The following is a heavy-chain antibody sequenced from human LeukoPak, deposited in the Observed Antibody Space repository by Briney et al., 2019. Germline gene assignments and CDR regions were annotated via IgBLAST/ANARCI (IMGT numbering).Heavy chain of an antibody. CDR1: GVTFSSYV. D-gene: IGHD3-22*01. V-gene: IGHV3-9*01. J-gene: IGHJ4*02. Sequence: GGSLRLSCEASGVTFSSYVMSWVRQAPGKGLEWVSGISWNSGSIGYADSVKGRFTISRDNAKNSLYLQMNSLRAEDTALYYCAKAAGPYYYDSSGYYLNLWGQGTLVTVSS. CDR3: AKAAGPYYYDSSGYYLNL. CDR2: ISWNSGSI.